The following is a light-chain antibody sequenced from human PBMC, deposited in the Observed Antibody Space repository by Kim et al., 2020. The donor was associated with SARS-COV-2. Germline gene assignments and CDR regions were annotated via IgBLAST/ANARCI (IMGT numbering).Light chain of an antibody. Sequence: GQRFTISGSGSSANIGINHVYWYQELPGTAPKLLIYRNNQRPSGVPGRFSGSKSGTSASLAISGLRSEDEADYYCAAWDDSLSGVVFGGGTKVTVL. CDR2: RNN. CDR3: AAWDDSLSGVV. J-gene: IGLJ2*01. V-gene: IGLV1-47*01. CDR1: SANIGINH.